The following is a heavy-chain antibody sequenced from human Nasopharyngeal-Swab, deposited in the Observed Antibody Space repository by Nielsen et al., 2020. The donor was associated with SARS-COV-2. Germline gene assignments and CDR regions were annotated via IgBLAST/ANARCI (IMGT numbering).Heavy chain of an antibody. D-gene: IGHD3-3*01. Sequence: SETLSLTCTVSGDSISSYYWSWIRQPPGKGLEWIGYIYYSGSTNYNPSLKSRVTISVDTSKNQFSLKLSSVTAADTAVYYCARHHYDFWSGYYEGYFDYWGQGTLVTVSS. J-gene: IGHJ4*02. CDR2: IYYSGST. V-gene: IGHV4-59*08. CDR1: GDSISSYY. CDR3: ARHHYDFWSGYYEGYFDY.